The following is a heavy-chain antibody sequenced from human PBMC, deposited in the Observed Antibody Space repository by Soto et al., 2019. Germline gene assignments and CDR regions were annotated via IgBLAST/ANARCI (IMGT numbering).Heavy chain of an antibody. V-gene: IGHV4-38-2*01. CDR1: GYSISSGYY. CDR2: IYHSGST. Sequence: SETLSLTCAVSGYSISSGYYWGWLRQPPGKGLECFGSIYHSGSTYYNPSLKSRVTISVDTSKNQFSLKLSSVTAADTAVYYCARVGYYDILTGYSNWLDPWGQGTLVT. D-gene: IGHD3-9*01. CDR3: ARVGYYDILTGYSNWLDP. J-gene: IGHJ5*02.